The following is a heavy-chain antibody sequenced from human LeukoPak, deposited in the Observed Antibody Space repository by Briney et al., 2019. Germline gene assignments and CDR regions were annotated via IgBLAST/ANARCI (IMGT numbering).Heavy chain of an antibody. Sequence: GASVKVSCKASGYMFTGQFIHWVRQTPGQGLEWMAMYNPNSGDTTFSQRFQDRVTMTRDTSVNTAFMELGRLTSDDTAVYYCARGGPRGNGFDYWGQGTLVSVSS. CDR2: YNPNSGDT. CDR1: GYMFTGQF. J-gene: IGHJ4*02. V-gene: IGHV1-2*02. CDR3: ARGGPRGNGFDY. D-gene: IGHD2-8*01.